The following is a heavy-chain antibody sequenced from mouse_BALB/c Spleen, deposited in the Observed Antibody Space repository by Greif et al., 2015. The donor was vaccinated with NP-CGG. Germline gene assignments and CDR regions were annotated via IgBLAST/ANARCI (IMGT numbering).Heavy chain of an antibody. V-gene: IGHV1-69*02. Sequence: VQLQQSGAELVKPGASVKLSCKASGYTFTSYWMHWVKQRPGQGLEWIGEIDPSDSYTNYNQKFKGKATLTVDKSSSTAYMQLSSLTSEDSAVYYCANYYYGPHWYFDVWGAGTTVTVSS. J-gene: IGHJ1*01. CDR2: IDPSDSYT. CDR3: ANYYYGPHWYFDV. CDR1: GYTFTSYW. D-gene: IGHD1-1*01.